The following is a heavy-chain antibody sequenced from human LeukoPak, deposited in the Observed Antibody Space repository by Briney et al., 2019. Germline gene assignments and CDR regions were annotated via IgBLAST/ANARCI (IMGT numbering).Heavy chain of an antibody. J-gene: IGHJ4*02. Sequence: PGGSLRLSCAASGFTFSSYGMHWVRQAPGKGLEWVAVISYDGSNKYYADSVKGRFTISRDNSKNTLYLQMNSLRAEDTAVYYCAKGYAAAGTNSLFDYWGQGTLVTVSS. CDR3: AKGYAAAGTNSLFDY. V-gene: IGHV3-30*18. CDR2: ISYDGSNK. CDR1: GFTFSSYG. D-gene: IGHD6-13*01.